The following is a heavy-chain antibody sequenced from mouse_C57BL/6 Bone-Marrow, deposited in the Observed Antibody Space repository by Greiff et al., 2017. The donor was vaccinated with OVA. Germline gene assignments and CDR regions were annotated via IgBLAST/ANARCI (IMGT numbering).Heavy chain of an antibody. CDR3: ARTGFYAMDY. CDR1: GYTFTSYW. CDR2: IHPNSGST. Sequence: QVQLQQPGAELVKPGASVKLSCKASGYTFTSYWMHWVKQRPGQGLEWIGMIHPNSGSTNYNAKFKSKATLTVDKSSSTAYMQLSSLTSEDSAVYYCARTGFYAMDYWGQGTSGTVSS. J-gene: IGHJ4*01. V-gene: IGHV1-64*01.